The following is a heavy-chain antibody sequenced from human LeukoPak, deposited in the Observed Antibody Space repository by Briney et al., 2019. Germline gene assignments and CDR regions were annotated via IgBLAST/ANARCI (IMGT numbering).Heavy chain of an antibody. D-gene: IGHD3-10*01. V-gene: IGHV3-7*01. J-gene: IGHJ5*02. Sequence: PGGSLRLSCAASGFTFSSYWMSWVRRAPGKGLEWVANIKQDGSEKYYVDSVKGRFTISRDNAKNSLYLQMNSLRAEDTAVYYCARRAGITMVRGVTFYWFDPWGQGTLVTVSS. CDR2: IKQDGSEK. CDR3: ARRAGITMVRGVTFYWFDP. CDR1: GFTFSSYW.